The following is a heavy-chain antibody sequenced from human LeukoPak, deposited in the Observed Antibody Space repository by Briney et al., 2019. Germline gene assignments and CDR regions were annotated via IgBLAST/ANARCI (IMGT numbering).Heavy chain of an antibody. V-gene: IGHV3-30*04. J-gene: IGHJ3*02. Sequence: GGSLRLSCAASGFTLSTYTVHWVRQTPGKGLEWVALISSDEKHKDLADSVKGRFSISRDTSKNTVSLQMDSLTTDDAAVYYCARDAVQIWFYVGTFDIWGQGSIVTVSS. CDR1: GFTLSTYT. CDR2: ISSDEKHK. CDR3: ARDAVQIWFYVGTFDI. D-gene: IGHD3-10*01.